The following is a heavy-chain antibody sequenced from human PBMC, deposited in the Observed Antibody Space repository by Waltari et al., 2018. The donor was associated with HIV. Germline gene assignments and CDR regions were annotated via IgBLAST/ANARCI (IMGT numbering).Heavy chain of an antibody. CDR3: AGPLTYYYDSSGSET. D-gene: IGHD3-22*01. J-gene: IGHJ5*02. Sequence: QLQLQESGPGLVKPSETLSLTCTVSGGSISSSSYYWGWIRQPPGKGLEWIGSIYYSGRTYSNPSLKSRLTISVDTSKNQFSLKLSSVTAADTAVYYCAGPLTYYYDSSGSETWGQGTLVTVSS. CDR2: IYYSGRT. V-gene: IGHV4-39*07. CDR1: GGSISSSSYY.